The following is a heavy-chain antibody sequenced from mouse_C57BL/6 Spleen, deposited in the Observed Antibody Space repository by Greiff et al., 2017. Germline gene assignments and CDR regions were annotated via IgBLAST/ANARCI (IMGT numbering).Heavy chain of an antibody. CDR2: INYDGSST. D-gene: IGHD1-3*01. CDR1: GFTFSDYY. CDR3: ARGLNFDY. Sequence: EVKLMVSEGGLVQPGSSMKLSCTASGFTFSDYYMAWVRQVPEKGLEWVANINYDGSSTYYLDSLKSRFIISRDNAKNILYLQMSSLKSEDTATYYCARGLNFDYWGQGTTLKVSS. V-gene: IGHV5-16*01. J-gene: IGHJ2*01.